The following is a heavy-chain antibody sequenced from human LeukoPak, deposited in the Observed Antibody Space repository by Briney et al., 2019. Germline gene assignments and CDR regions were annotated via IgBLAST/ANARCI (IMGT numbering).Heavy chain of an antibody. V-gene: IGHV4-59*01. CDR3: AIYSSSWYAVFDP. CDR2: IYYSGST. J-gene: IGHJ5*02. CDR1: GSSISSYY. D-gene: IGHD6-13*01. Sequence: SETLSLTCTVSGSSISSYYWSWIRQPPGKGLEWIGYIYYSGSTNYNPSLKSRVTISVDTSKNQFSLKLSSVTAADTAVYYCAIYSSSWYAVFDPWGQGTLVTVSS.